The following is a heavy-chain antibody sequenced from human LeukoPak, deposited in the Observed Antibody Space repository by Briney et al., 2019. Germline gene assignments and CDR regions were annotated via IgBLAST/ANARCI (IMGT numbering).Heavy chain of an antibody. CDR1: GGSISSYY. CDR2: IYYSGST. J-gene: IGHJ4*02. V-gene: IGHV4-59*01. D-gene: IGHD5-18*01. Sequence: SETLSLTCTVSGGSISSYYWSWIRQPPGKGLEWIGYIYYSGSTNYNPSLKSRVTISVDTSKNQFSLKLSSVTAADTAVYYCARDLGHSYGSFDYWGQGTLVTVSS. CDR3: ARDLGHSYGSFDY.